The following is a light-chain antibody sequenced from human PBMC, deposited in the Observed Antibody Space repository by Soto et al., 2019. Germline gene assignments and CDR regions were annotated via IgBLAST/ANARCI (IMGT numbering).Light chain of an antibody. CDR1: QTISSW. J-gene: IGKJ1*01. CDR2: AAS. Sequence: DMPMTQSPSTLSGSVGDRVTITCRASQTISSWFAWYQQKPGKAPKLRIYAASTLQSGVPSRFSGGGSGTDFTLTISSLQPEDVATYYCQKYNSAPWTFGQGTKVDI. CDR3: QKYNSAPWT. V-gene: IGKV1-27*01.